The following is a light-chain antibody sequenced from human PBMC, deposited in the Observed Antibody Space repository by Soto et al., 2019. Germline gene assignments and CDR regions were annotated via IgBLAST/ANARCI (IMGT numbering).Light chain of an antibody. CDR1: RSNIGKDF. J-gene: IGLJ1*01. Sequence: QSVLTQPPSVSAAPGQKVTISCSGTRSNIGKDFVSWYQQLPGRAPKLLIYDNNKRPSGIPDRFSASKSGTSATLDIAGLQTGDEAVYYCGTWDDSLNALFGTGTKLTVL. V-gene: IGLV1-51*01. CDR3: GTWDDSLNAL. CDR2: DNN.